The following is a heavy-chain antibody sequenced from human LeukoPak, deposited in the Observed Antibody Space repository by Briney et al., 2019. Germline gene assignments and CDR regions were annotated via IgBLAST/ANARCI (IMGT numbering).Heavy chain of an antibody. J-gene: IGHJ4*02. D-gene: IGHD1-26*01. CDR3: ARDLGSYDFHY. V-gene: IGHV3-21*01. CDR2: ISSGGTYI. CDR1: GFTFSSHN. Sequence: GESLRLSCAASGFTFSSHNMNWVRQAPGKGLEWVSSISSGGTYIYYADSVKGRFAISRDSAKTSLYLQMTSLRADDTAVYYCARDLGSYDFHYWGKGTLVTVSS.